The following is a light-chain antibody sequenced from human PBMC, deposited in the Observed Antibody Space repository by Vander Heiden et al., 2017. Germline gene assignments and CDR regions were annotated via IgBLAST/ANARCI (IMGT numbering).Light chain of an antibody. CDR3: QQRYSTHPWT. CDR2: YAS. CDR1: QSISSY. J-gene: IGKJ1*01. Sequence: IQLTQSPPSLSASVRNRVPITCRASQSISSYLIWSKQKPGKAAKLLLYYASSSQSRGPSRCSGSRSGGEFTITISSLQPEDVATYYCQQRYSTHPWTFGQGTKVEIK. V-gene: IGKV1-39*01.